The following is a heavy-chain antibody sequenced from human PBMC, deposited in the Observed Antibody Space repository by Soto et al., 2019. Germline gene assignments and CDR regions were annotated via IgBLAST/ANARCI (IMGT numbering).Heavy chain of an antibody. J-gene: IGHJ4*02. CDR3: ARDRVGSSTSCSDY. Sequence: PRRSLRLCCEASGFTVSIKYMNWFRQAPGKGLEWVSVIYKNGDTYYADSVKGRFNISRDNAKNALYLQMNSLRAEDTAVYYCARDRVGSSTSCSDYWGQGTLVTVSS. CDR2: IYKNGDT. CDR1: GFTVSIKY. D-gene: IGHD2-2*01. V-gene: IGHV3-53*01.